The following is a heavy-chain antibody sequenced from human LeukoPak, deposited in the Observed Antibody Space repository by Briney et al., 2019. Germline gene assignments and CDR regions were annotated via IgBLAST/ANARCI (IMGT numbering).Heavy chain of an antibody. V-gene: IGHV1-69*13. Sequence: ASVKVSCKASGGTLSSYAISWVRQAPGQGREWMGGIIPIFGTANYAQKFQGRVTIAADESTSTAYMELSSLRSEDTAVYYCASLGRLGYCSSTSCYRSGNYYYYYMDVWGKGTTVTVSS. CDR1: GGTLSSYA. CDR2: IIPIFGTA. J-gene: IGHJ6*03. CDR3: ASLGRLGYCSSTSCYRSGNYYYYYMDV. D-gene: IGHD2-2*01.